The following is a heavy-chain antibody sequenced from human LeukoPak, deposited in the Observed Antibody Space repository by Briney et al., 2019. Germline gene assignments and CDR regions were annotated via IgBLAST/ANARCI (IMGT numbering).Heavy chain of an antibody. Sequence: PGGSLRLSCAASGFTFSSYWMSWVRQAPGKGLEWVANIKQDGSEKYYVDSVKGRFTISRDNAKNSLYLQMNSLRAEDTAVYYCARAGGPAADYYYYYYMDVWGKGTTVTVSS. CDR2: IKQDGSEK. V-gene: IGHV3-7*01. D-gene: IGHD6-13*01. CDR1: GFTFSSYW. J-gene: IGHJ6*03. CDR3: ARAGGPAADYYYYYYMDV.